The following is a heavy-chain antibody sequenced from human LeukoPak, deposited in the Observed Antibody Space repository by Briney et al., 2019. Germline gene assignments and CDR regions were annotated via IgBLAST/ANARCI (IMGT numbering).Heavy chain of an antibody. CDR2: ISYDGSNK. CDR3: ARAGITMIVVAADY. Sequence: GGSLRLSCAASGFTFSSYAMHWVRQAPGKGLEWVAVISYDGSNKYYADSVKGRFTISRDNSKNTLYLQMNSLRAEDTAVYYCARAGITMIVVAADYWGQGTLVTVS. D-gene: IGHD3-22*01. CDR1: GFTFSSYA. V-gene: IGHV3-30*04. J-gene: IGHJ4*02.